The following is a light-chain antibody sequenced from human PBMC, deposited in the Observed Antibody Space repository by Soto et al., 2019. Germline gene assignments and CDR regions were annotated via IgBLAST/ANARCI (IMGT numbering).Light chain of an antibody. CDR3: QQCTSYSRT. V-gene: IGKV1-5*01. J-gene: IGKJ1*01. CDR1: QSISSS. Sequence: DIQMTESPSTLSASLGDRVTITCRASQSISSSLSCYQLKPGKAPKLLIFDASTLERGVPSRFSGSGSGTEFTLTIDTLQPDDFATYYCQQCTSYSRTFGQGTKVDI. CDR2: DAS.